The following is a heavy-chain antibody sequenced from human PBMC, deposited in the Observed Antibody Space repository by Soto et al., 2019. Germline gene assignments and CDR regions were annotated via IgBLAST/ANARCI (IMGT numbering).Heavy chain of an antibody. J-gene: IGHJ6*02. Sequence: SETLSLTCTVSGGSIISGDYYWSWIRQTPGKGLEWIGYIYYSGDTNYNPSLKSRVIISVDTSKNQFSLKLSSVTAADTAVYYCAREGALPNGGNSDYYYSMDVWGQGTTVTVSS. D-gene: IGHD2-21*02. CDR2: IYYSGDT. CDR1: GGSIISGDYY. CDR3: AREGALPNGGNSDYYYSMDV. V-gene: IGHV4-30-4*01.